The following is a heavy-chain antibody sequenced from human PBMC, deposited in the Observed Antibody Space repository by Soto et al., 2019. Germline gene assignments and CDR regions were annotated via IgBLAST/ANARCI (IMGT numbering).Heavy chain of an antibody. CDR1: GGSFSGYY. Sequence: QVQLQQWGAGLLKPSETLSLTCAVYGGSFSGYYWSWIRQPPGKGLEWIGEINHSGSTNYNPSLKSRXXIXVDXSKNQFSLKLSSGTAADTAVYYCARWGSGWYYFDYWGQGTLVTVSS. CDR3: ARWGSGWYYFDY. CDR2: INHSGST. J-gene: IGHJ4*02. V-gene: IGHV4-34*01. D-gene: IGHD6-19*01.